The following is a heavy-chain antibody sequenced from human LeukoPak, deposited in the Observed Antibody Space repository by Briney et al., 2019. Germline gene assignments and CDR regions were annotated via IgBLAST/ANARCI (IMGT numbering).Heavy chain of an antibody. CDR1: GGSISSSSYY. D-gene: IGHD2-15*01. CDR3: ARGLVLVALFDY. Sequence: SETLSLTCTVSGGSISSSSYYWGWIRQPPGKGLEWIGYIYYRGSTYYTPSLKSRVTISVDTSKNQFSLKLSSVTAADTAVYYCARGLVLVALFDYWGQGTLVTVSS. J-gene: IGHJ4*02. V-gene: IGHV4-39*07. CDR2: IYYRGST.